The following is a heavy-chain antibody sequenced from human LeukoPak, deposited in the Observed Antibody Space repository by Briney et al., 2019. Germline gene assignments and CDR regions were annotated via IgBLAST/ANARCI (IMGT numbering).Heavy chain of an antibody. CDR3: ATGWLQFDG. CDR1: GGSISSYY. J-gene: IGHJ5*02. D-gene: IGHD5-24*01. Sequence: SETLSLTCTVSGGSISSYYWSWIRQPPGKGLEGIGYIYYSGSTNYNPSLKTRVTISVDTSKNQFSLKLSSVTAADTAVYYCATGWLQFDGWGQGTLVTVSS. V-gene: IGHV4-59*01. CDR2: IYYSGST.